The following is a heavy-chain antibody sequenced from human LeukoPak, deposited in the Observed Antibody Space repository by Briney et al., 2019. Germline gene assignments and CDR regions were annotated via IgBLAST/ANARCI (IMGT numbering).Heavy chain of an antibody. CDR1: GGSISSGDYY. J-gene: IGHJ2*01. D-gene: IGHD3-10*01. Sequence: PSQTLSLTCTVSGGSISSGDYYWSWIRQPSGKGLEWIGYIYYSGSTYYNPSLESRVTISVDTSKNQFSLKLSSVTAADTAVYYCARDGIGFGELLSPGYFDLWGRGTLVTVSS. V-gene: IGHV4-30-4*01. CDR2: IYYSGST. CDR3: ARDGIGFGELLSPGYFDL.